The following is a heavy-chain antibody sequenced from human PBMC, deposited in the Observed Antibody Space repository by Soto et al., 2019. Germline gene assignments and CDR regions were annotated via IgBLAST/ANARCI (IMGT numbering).Heavy chain of an antibody. V-gene: IGHV4-30-4*01. CDR1: GGSISSGDYY. J-gene: IGHJ5*02. D-gene: IGHD7-27*01. CDR3: ARGSDPLWALYNWFDP. CDR2: IYYSGST. Sequence: SETLSLTCTVSGGSISSGDYYWSWIRQPPGKGLEWIGYIYYSGSTYYNPSLKSRVTISVDTSKNQFSLKLSSVTAADTAVYYCARGSDPLWALYNWFDPWGQGTLVTVSS.